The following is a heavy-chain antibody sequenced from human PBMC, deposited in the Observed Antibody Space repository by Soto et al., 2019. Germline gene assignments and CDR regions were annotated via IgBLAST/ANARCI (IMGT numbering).Heavy chain of an antibody. Sequence: PSETLSLTCTVSGGSISSSSYYWGWIRQPPGKGLEWIGSIYYSGSTYYNPSLKSRVTISVDTSKNQFSLKLSSVTAADTAVYYCARHHFRYGDLDYWGQGTLVTVSS. J-gene: IGHJ4*02. CDR1: GGSISSSSYY. D-gene: IGHD4-17*01. CDR2: IYYSGST. CDR3: ARHHFRYGDLDY. V-gene: IGHV4-39*01.